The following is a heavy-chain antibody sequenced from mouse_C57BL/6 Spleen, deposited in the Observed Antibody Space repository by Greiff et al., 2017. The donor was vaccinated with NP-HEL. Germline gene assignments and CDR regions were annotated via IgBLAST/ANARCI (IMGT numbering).Heavy chain of an antibody. V-gene: IGHV1-72*01. CDR2: IDPNSGGT. CDR3: ASHYYGSGYYFDY. J-gene: IGHJ2*01. Sequence: QVQLQQPGAELVKPGASVKLSCTASGYTFTSYWMHWVKQRPGRGLEWIGRIDPNSGGTKYNEKFKSKATLTVDKPSSTAYMQLSSLTSDDSAVFSCASHYYGSGYYFDYWGQGTTLTVSS. CDR1: GYTFTSYW. D-gene: IGHD1-1*01.